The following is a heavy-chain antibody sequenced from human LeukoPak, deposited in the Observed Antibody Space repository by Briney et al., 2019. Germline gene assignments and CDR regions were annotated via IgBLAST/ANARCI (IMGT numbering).Heavy chain of an antibody. D-gene: IGHD3-10*01. CDR3: AGWGVEGAFDI. CDR1: GFTFDDYG. Sequence: GGSLRLSCAASGFTFDDYGMSWVRRAPGKGLEWVSGINWNGGSTGYADSVKGRFTISRDNAKNSLYLQMNSLRAEDTALYYCAGWGVEGAFDIWGQGTMVTVSS. J-gene: IGHJ3*02. V-gene: IGHV3-20*04. CDR2: INWNGGST.